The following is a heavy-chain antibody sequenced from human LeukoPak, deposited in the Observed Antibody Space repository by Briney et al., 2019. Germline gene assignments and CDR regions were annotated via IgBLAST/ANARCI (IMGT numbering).Heavy chain of an antibody. CDR1: GFTFSSYG. CDR2: ISYDGSNK. Sequence: GGSLRLSCAASGFTFSSYGMHWVRQAPGKGLEWVAVISYDGSNKYYADSVKGRFTISRDNSKNTLYLQMNSLRAEDTAVYYCAKEGYRGDIVVVPAAMDSGTAMVTGYFDYWGQGTLVTVSS. CDR3: AKEGYRGDIVVVPAAMDSGTAMVTGYFDY. V-gene: IGHV3-30*18. D-gene: IGHD2-2*01. J-gene: IGHJ4*02.